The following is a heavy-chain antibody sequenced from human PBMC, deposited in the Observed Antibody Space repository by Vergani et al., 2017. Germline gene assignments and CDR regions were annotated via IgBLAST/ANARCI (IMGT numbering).Heavy chain of an antibody. V-gene: IGHV4-34*01. D-gene: IGHD4-11*01. CDR1: GRSFTSYH. Sequence: QVQLQQWGGGLLKPSETLSLTCVVNGRSFTSYHWTWIRQSPGEGLEWVGDIDHTGRPDYNPSLKSRLTMSVDKSRNQFSLTLKSVTATDTAIYFCARVNTETNGHLYYYYYMDVWGQGSAVTVS. CDR3: ARVNTETNGHLYYYYYMDV. J-gene: IGHJ6*03. CDR2: IDHTGRP.